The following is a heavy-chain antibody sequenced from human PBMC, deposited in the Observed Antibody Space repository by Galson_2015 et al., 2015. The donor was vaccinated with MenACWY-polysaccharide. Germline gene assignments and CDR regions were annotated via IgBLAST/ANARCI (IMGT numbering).Heavy chain of an antibody. V-gene: IGHV3-23*01. Sequence: SLRLSCAASGFTFNKFYMAWVRQAPGKGPEWVSALSGPGDATFYADSVRGWFTISRDNSQNTLYLHMSSLRVDDTAVYFCAKDLHWYGMDVWGHGTTVT. CDR1: GFTFNKFY. D-gene: IGHD3/OR15-3a*01. CDR2: LSGPGDAT. J-gene: IGHJ6*02. CDR3: AKDLHWYGMDV.